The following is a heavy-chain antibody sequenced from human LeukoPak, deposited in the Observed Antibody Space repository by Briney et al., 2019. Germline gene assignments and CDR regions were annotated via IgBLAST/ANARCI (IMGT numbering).Heavy chain of an antibody. CDR3: ARRGLRYFDWLIDY. Sequence: ASVKVSCKASGYTFTGYYMHWARQAPGQGLEWMGWINPNSGGTNYAQKFQGRVTMTRDTSISTAYMELSRLRSDDTAVYYCARRGLRYFDWLIDYWGQGTLVTVSS. D-gene: IGHD3-9*01. J-gene: IGHJ4*02. CDR1: GYTFTGYY. CDR2: INPNSGGT. V-gene: IGHV1-2*02.